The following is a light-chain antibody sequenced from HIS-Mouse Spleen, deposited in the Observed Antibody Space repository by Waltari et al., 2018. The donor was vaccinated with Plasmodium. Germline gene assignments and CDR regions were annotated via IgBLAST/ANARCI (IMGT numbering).Light chain of an antibody. CDR2: EDS. CDR3: YSTDSSGNHRV. V-gene: IGLV3-10*01. CDR1: ALPKKY. Sequence: SYELTQPPSVSVSPGQTARITCSGDALPKKYAYWYQQKSGQAPVLVIYEDSKRPSGIPGGCAGASSGTMATLTISGGQVEDEADYYCYSTDSSGNHRVFGGGTKLTVL. J-gene: IGLJ3*02.